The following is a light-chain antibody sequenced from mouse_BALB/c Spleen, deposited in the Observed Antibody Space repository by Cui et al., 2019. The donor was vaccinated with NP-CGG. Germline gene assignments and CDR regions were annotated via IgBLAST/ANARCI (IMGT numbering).Light chain of an antibody. CDR1: TGAVTTSNY. CDR3: ALWYSNHWV. CDR2: GTN. Sequence: QAVVTQESALTTSPGETVTLTCRSNTGAVTTSNYANRVQEKPDHLFTGLIGGTNNRAPGVPARFSGSLIGDKAALTITGAQPEDEAIYFCALWYSNHWVFGGGTKLTVL. J-gene: IGLJ1*01. V-gene: IGLV1*01.